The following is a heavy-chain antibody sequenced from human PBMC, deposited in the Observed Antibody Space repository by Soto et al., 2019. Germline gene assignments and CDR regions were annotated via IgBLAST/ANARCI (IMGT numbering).Heavy chain of an antibody. CDR2: INPRDSDV. Sequence: ESLKISCKGFDYTFAAYWIGWVRQMPGKGLEWMGAINPRDSDVKYSPPFEGQVTISADKSINTAFLQWRSLKASDTAMYYCARPDYNQDVWYHTYDIWGQGTMVTVSS. D-gene: IGHD3-10*01. CDR1: DYTFAAYW. CDR3: ARPDYNQDVWYHTYDI. J-gene: IGHJ3*02. V-gene: IGHV5-51*01.